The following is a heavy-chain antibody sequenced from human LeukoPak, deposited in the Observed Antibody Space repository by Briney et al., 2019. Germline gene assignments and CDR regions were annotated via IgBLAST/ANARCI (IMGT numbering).Heavy chain of an antibody. D-gene: IGHD2-21*01. CDR3: ARSYCADECFPYYLAY. V-gene: IGHV3-23*01. CDR2: LSRSSDST. Sequence: GGSLSLSCAASGFIFSSYVMTWVRQAPGKGREWVSALSRSSDSTFYAGSVKGRFTVSRDNTKNTLYLQMNSLRVEDTAIYYCARSYCADECFPYYLAYWGQGTLVTVSS. J-gene: IGHJ4*02. CDR1: GFIFSSYV.